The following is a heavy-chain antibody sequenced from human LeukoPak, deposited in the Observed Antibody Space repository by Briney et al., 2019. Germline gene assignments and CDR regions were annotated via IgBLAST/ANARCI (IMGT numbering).Heavy chain of an antibody. V-gene: IGHV3-23*01. CDR2: ISGSGGST. CDR1: GFTFSSYA. D-gene: IGHD2-2*01. Sequence: GGSLRLSCAASGFTFSSYAMSWVRQAPGKGLEWVSAISGSGGSTYYADSVKGRFTISRDNSKNTLYLQMNSLRAEDTAVYYCAKDHAYCTRTSCYVDYFDYWGQGTLVTVSS. CDR3: AKDHAYCTRTSCYVDYFDY. J-gene: IGHJ4*02.